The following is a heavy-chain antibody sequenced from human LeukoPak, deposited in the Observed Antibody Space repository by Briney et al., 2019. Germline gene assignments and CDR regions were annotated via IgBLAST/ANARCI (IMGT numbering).Heavy chain of an antibody. D-gene: IGHD3-9*01. CDR1: GGTFSSYA. CDR3: ARGAYDILTGYYKCLHY. J-gene: IGHJ4*02. V-gene: IGHV1-69*13. CDR2: IIPIFGTA. Sequence: SVKVSCKASGGTFSSYAISWVRQAPGQGLEWMGGIIPIFGTANYAQKFQGRVTITADESTSTGYMELSSLRSEDTAVYYCARGAYDILTGYYKCLHYWGQGTLVTVSS.